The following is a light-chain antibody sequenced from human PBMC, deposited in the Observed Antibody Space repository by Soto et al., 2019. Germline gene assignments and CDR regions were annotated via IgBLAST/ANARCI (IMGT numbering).Light chain of an antibody. CDR3: QQCNNLPPIT. J-gene: IGKJ4*01. V-gene: IGKV3D-15*01. CDR1: QTVSTN. Sequence: IVLTQSPGTLSLSPGERATLSCRASQTVSTNYLAWYQQKPGQAPRLLIYHASTRATGIPARFSGSGSGTEFTLTISSLQSEDFAIFYCQQCNNLPPITFGGGTKVDIK. CDR2: HAS.